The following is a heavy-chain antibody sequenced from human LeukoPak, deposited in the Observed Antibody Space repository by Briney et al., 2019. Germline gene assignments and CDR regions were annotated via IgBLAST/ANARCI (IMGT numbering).Heavy chain of an antibody. D-gene: IGHD6-19*01. CDR1: GDSVSSNTAA. V-gene: IGHV6-1*01. CDR3: AREVAGTWAFDI. J-gene: IGHJ3*02. Sequence: SQTLSLTCAISGDSVSSNTAAWNWIRQSPSRGPAWLGRTFYRSNWYDDYAASVKSRITINPDTSKNQFSLHLKSVTPEDTAVYYCAREVAGTWAFDIWGQGTRVTVSS. CDR2: TFYRSNWYD.